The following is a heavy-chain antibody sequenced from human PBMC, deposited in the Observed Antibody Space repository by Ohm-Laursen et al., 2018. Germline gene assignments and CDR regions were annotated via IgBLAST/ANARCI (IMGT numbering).Heavy chain of an antibody. CDR1: SVSISSYY. CDR3: ARHAAYCGGDCYSRWFDP. CDR2: IYYSGST. V-gene: IGHV4-59*08. Sequence: PSQTLSLTCTVSSVSISSYYWTWIRQPPGKGLEWIGYIYYSGSTNYSPSLRSRVTISLDTSKNQFSLKLSSVTAADTAVYYCARHAAYCGGDCYSRWFDPWGQGTLVTVSS. J-gene: IGHJ5*02. D-gene: IGHD2-21*02.